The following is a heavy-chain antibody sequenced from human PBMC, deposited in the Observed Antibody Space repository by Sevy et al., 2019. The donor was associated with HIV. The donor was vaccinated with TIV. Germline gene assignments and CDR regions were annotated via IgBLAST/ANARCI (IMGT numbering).Heavy chain of an antibody. CDR3: ARVPTYYYGSATYFDH. CDR1: GYAFMSYG. CDR2: IGVYNGNA. Sequence: ASVKVSCKTSGYAFMSYGVTWVRQAPGQGLEWMGWIGVYNGNANSAQRFRDRVTMTTDTSTSTAHMELTNLRSDDTAVDYCARVPTYYYGSATYFDHWGQGTLVTVSS. D-gene: IGHD3-10*01. J-gene: IGHJ4*02. V-gene: IGHV1-18*01.